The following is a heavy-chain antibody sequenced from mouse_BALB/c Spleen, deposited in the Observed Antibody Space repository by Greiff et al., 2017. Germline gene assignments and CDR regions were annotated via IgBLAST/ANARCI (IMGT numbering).Heavy chain of an antibody. V-gene: IGHV14-3*02. CDR1: GFNIKDTY. CDR2: IDPANGNT. CDR3: ARWMGRTMDY. D-gene: IGHD4-1*01. Sequence: EVQLQQSGAELVKPGASVKLSCTASGFNIKDTYMHWVKQRPEQGLEWIGRIDPANGNTKYDPKFQGKATITADTSSNTAYLQLSSLTSEDTAVYYCARWMGRTMDYWGQGTSVTVSA. J-gene: IGHJ4*01.